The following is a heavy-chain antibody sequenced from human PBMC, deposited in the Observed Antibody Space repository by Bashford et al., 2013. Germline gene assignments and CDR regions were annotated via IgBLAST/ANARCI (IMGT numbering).Heavy chain of an antibody. J-gene: IGHJ4*02. CDR2: IIPIFGTV. V-gene: IGHV1-69*13. Sequence: PSVKVVLQGFSEAPSAPMLSAGCDRPLDKGLSGMGGIIPIFGTVHHAQKFQGRVTITADESTNTAYMELSGLRSEDTAVYYCARDRFGYCSGGSCYRGFDYWGQGTQVTVSS. D-gene: IGHD2-15*01. CDR3: ARDRFGYCSGGSCYRGFDY. CDR1: EAPSAPML.